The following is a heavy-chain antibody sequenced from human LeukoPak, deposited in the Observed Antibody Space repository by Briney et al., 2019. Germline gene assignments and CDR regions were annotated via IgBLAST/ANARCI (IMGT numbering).Heavy chain of an antibody. D-gene: IGHD3-22*01. CDR1: GFTFSSYA. CDR3: AKDFDYYDSSGYYDMGDY. V-gene: IGHV3-23*01. Sequence: GGSLRLSCAASGFTFSSYAMSWVRQAPGKGLEWVSAISGSGGSTYYADSVKGRFTISRDNSKNTLYLQMNSPRAEDTAVYYCAKDFDYYDSSGYYDMGDYWGQGTLVTVSS. J-gene: IGHJ4*02. CDR2: ISGSGGST.